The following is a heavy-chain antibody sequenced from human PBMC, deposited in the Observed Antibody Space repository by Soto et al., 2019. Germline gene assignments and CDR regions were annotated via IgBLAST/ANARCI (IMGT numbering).Heavy chain of an antibody. D-gene: IGHD3-10*01. CDR1: GVSLTSGNW. CDR3: ARLVYDTRLNYMYFDF. J-gene: IGHJ4*02. CDR2: IFHDGTA. Sequence: SETLSLTCTVSGVSLTSGNWWTFVRQSPQRGLEYIGEIFHDGTANYYPSFERRVAMSVDTSRNQFSLKLTSVTAADTAVYFCARLVYDTRLNYMYFDFWGPGTLVTVSS. V-gene: IGHV4-4*02.